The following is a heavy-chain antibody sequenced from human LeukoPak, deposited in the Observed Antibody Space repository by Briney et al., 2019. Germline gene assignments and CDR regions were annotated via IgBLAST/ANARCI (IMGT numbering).Heavy chain of an antibody. CDR3: ARTGITMVRGVIITHDY. V-gene: IGHV4-34*01. Sequence: SETLSLTCAVYSGSFSGYYWSWIRQPPGKGLEWIGEINHSGSTNYNPSLKSRVTISVDTSKNQFSLKLSSVTAADTAVYYCARTGITMVRGVIITHDYWGQGTLVTVSS. J-gene: IGHJ4*02. CDR2: INHSGST. CDR1: SGSFSGYY. D-gene: IGHD3-10*01.